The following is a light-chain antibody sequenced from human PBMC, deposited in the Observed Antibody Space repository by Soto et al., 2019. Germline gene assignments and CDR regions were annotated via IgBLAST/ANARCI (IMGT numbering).Light chain of an antibody. J-gene: IGKJ4*01. CDR1: QDIRKY. Sequence: DVQMTPSPSSLSASVGDRVIITCQASQDIRKYLIWYQQKPGKAPKLLIYDASNLETGVPSRFSGSGSGTDFTFSISSLQPEDIATYYWQQYDNVVPLTFGGGTKVEI. CDR2: DAS. CDR3: QQYDNVVPLT. V-gene: IGKV1-33*01.